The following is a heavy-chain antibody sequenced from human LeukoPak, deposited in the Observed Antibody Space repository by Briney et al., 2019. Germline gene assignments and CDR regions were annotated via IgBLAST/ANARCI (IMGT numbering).Heavy chain of an antibody. V-gene: IGHV3-48*02. CDR3: ARTSLRAFHI. CDR2: ISSDGTI. Sequence: PGRSLRLSCAASGFNFRSYSMNWVRQAPGKGLEWVSYISSDGTISYADSVKGRFTISRDNAKNSLYLQMNSLRDEDTAVYYCARTSLRAFHIWGQGTMVTVSS. CDR1: GFNFRSYS. J-gene: IGHJ3*02.